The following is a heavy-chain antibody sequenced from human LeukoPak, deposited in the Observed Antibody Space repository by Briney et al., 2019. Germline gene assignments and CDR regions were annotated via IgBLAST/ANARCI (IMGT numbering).Heavy chain of an antibody. V-gene: IGHV4-4*07. D-gene: IGHD3-22*01. CDR1: DGSISSYF. J-gene: IGHJ4*02. CDR3: ARDRHTAYYSDSSGYGYFDY. Sequence: SETLSLTCTVSDGSISSYFWSWIRQPAGKGLEWIGRIYTSGSTNYNPSLKSRVTMSVDTSKNQFSLKLSSVTAADTAVYYCARDRHTAYYSDSSGYGYFDYWDQGTLVTVST. CDR2: IYTSGST.